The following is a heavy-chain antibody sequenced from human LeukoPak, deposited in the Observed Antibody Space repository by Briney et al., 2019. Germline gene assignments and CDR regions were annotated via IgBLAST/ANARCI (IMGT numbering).Heavy chain of an antibody. CDR1: GFTFSSYA. CDR3: ARVGYTAMVNWYFDP. Sequence: GGSLRLSCAASGFTFSSYAMHWVRQAPGKGLEWVAVISYDGSNKYYADSVKGRFTISRDNSKSTLYLQMNSLRAEDTAVYYCARVGYTAMVNWYFDPWGRGTLVTVSS. V-gene: IGHV3-30*01. J-gene: IGHJ2*01. D-gene: IGHD5-18*01. CDR2: ISYDGSNK.